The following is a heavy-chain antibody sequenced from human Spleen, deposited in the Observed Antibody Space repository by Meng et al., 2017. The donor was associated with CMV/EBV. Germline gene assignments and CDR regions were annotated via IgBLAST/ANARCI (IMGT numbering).Heavy chain of an antibody. D-gene: IGHD1-14*01. CDR2: IDPGTGST. V-gene: IGHV1-46*01. CDR1: GFTFSSYE. Sequence: GGSLRLSCAASGFTFSSYEMNWVRQAPGKGLEWMGIIDPGTGSTTYAQRFQGRVTMTRDTSTSTVYMELSSLKSEDTAVYYCASAPGGFDQWGQGTLVTVSS. CDR3: ASAPGGFDQ. J-gene: IGHJ4*02.